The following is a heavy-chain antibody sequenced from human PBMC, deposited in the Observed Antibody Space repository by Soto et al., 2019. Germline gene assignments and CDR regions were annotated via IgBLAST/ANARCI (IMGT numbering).Heavy chain of an antibody. CDR2: ISYDGSNK. CDR1: GFTFSSYA. J-gene: IGHJ6*02. D-gene: IGHD1-26*01. Sequence: GGSLRLSCAASGFTFSSYAMHWVRQAPGKGLEWVAVISYDGSNKYYADSVKGRFTISRDNSKNTLYLQMNSLRAEDTAVYYCARVLRVDTELHGMDVWGQGTTVTVSS. CDR3: ARVLRVDTELHGMDV. V-gene: IGHV3-30-3*01.